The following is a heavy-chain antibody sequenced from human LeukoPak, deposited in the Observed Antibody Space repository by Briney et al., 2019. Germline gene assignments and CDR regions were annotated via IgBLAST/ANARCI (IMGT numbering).Heavy chain of an antibody. CDR1: NGSISNDY. J-gene: IGHJ4*02. D-gene: IGHD6-13*01. CDR2: IYHNGKT. CDR3: ARDRPGGSSLDY. V-gene: IGHV4-59*01. Sequence: SETLSLTCTVSNGSISNDYWSWIRQPPGKGLEWIGYIYHNGKTNYNPSLNSRLTISLDTPKLQFSLELSSVTTADTAVYFCARDRPGGSSLDYWGQGTLVTVSS.